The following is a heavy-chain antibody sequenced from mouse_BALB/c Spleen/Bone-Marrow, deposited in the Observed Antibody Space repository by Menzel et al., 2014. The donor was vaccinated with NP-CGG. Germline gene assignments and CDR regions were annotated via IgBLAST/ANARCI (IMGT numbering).Heavy chain of an antibody. CDR3: ARPLTGAYFDY. V-gene: IGHV5-9*02. CDR2: ISSGGSYT. J-gene: IGHJ2*01. CDR1: GFAFSSYD. Sequence: EVKLMESGGGLVKPGGSLKLSCAASGFAFSSYDMSWVRRTPEKRLEWVATISSGGSYTYYPDSVKGRFTISRDNARNTLYLQMSSLRSEDTALYYCARPLTGAYFDYWGQGTTLTVSS. D-gene: IGHD4-1*01.